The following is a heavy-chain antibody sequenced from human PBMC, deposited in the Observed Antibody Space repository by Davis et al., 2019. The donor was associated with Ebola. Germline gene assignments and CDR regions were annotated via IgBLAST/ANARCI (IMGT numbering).Heavy chain of an antibody. V-gene: IGHV3-74*01. CDR2: INSDGSST. D-gene: IGHD1-1*01. CDR1: GFTFSSYW. Sequence: HTGGSLRLSCAASGFTFSSYWMHWVRQAPGTGLVWVSRINSDGSSTSYADSVKGRFTISRDNAKNTLYLQMNSLRAEDTAVYYCAKVAGGWNGKYDYWGQGTLVTVSS. J-gene: IGHJ4*02. CDR3: AKVAGGWNGKYDY.